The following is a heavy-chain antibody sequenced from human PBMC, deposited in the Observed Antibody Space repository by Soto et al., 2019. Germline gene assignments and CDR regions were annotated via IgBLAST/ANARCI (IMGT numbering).Heavy chain of an antibody. J-gene: IGHJ5*02. D-gene: IGHD3-10*01. CDR3: ERDKDLRRTVGES. CDR1: GDSMGTGGHY. V-gene: IGHV4-31*03. CDR2: IYYSGAT. Sequence: QVHLQESGPGLVRPSQSLSLTCTVSGDSMGTGGHYYNWIRQVPGKGLEWIGYIYYSGATHYSPSLRARAIISRDTSKTQFPLTLISGPAAATAFYFWERDKDLRRTVGESWGQGTQVPVSS.